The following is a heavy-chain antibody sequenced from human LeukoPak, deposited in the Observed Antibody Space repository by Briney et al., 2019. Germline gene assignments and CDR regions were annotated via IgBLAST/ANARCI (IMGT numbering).Heavy chain of an antibody. CDR2: INHSGST. V-gene: IGHV4-34*01. CDR3: ARLRRGYSYGLYYYYMDV. Sequence: PSETLSLTCAVYGGSFSGYYWSWIRQPPGKGLEWIGEINHSGSTNCNPSLKSRVTISVDTSKNQFSLKLSSVTAADTAVYYCARLRRGYSYGLYYYYMDVWGKGTTVTVSS. D-gene: IGHD5-18*01. J-gene: IGHJ6*03. CDR1: GGSFSGYY.